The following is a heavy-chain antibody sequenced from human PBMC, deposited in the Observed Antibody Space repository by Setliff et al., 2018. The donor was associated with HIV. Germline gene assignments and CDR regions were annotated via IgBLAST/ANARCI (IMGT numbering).Heavy chain of an antibody. J-gene: IGHJ4*02. D-gene: IGHD3-10*01. Sequence: PSETLSLTCTVSNGSITNYYWSWIRQPPGKGLEWIGYFYYSGNTNYNPSLKSRVTISIYTSSNQFSLTLSSVTAADTAVYYCAGYGAGRGLDFWGQGALVTV. CDR2: FYYSGNT. CDR1: NGSITNYY. V-gene: IGHV4-59*01. CDR3: AGYGAGRGLDF.